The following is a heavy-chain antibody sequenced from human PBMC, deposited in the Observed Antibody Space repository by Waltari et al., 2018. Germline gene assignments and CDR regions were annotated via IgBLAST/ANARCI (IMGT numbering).Heavy chain of an antibody. CDR3: VRDRPHNWFDP. V-gene: IGHV3-74*01. CDR1: GFTFDIYW. CDR2: VNNDGSDT. Sequence: EEQVVESGGGLVQPGGSLRLSCAASGFTFDIYWMHWVRQVPGKGLVWVSRVNNDGSDTIYADFVKGRFTISRDNAKNTVYLQMNSLRVDDTAIYYCVRDRPHNWFDPWGQGTLVTVSS. J-gene: IGHJ5*01.